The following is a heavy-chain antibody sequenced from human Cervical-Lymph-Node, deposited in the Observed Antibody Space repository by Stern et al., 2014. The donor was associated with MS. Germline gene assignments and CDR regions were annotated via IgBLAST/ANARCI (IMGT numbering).Heavy chain of an antibody. D-gene: IGHD6-13*01. CDR1: GYTFTTYW. J-gene: IGHJ4*02. CDR2: IYPRDSDG. CDR3: ARRGPAAEIDF. V-gene: IGHV5-51*01. Sequence: EVQLVESGAEVKKPGESLKISCKASGYTFTTYWIGWVRQVSGKGLEWKGIIYPRDSDGRLSPSFPGQVTNPVAKSINTAYLQWSSLKASDTAMYYCARRGPAAEIDFWGQGTLVTVSS.